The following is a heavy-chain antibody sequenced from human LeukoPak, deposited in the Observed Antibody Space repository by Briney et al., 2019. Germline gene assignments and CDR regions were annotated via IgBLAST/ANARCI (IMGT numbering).Heavy chain of an antibody. D-gene: IGHD3-3*01. CDR1: GGSFSGYY. CDR2: INPRGST. J-gene: IGHJ3*02. CDR3: ARRYYDFWSGYYTGAFDI. Sequence: PSETLSLTCGVYGGSFSGYYWSWIRQPPGKGLEWIGEINPRGSTNYNPSLKSRVTLSADTSKNQFSLTLNSVTAADTAVYYCARRYYDFWSGYYTGAFDIWGQGTMVTVSS. V-gene: IGHV4-34*01.